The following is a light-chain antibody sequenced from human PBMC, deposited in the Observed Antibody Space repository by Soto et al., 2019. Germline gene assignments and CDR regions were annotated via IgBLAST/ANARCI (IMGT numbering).Light chain of an antibody. CDR1: SSNIGNNY. V-gene: IGLV1-51*01. J-gene: IGLJ2*01. CDR3: ATWDSSLSAVV. Sequence: QSVLTQPPSVSATPGHKVTISCSGSSSNIGNNYVSWYQQFPGAAPKLLIYDNYWRPSGIPDRFSASKSGTSATLGITGLRTGDEADYYCATWDSSLSAVVVGGGTKLTVL. CDR2: DNY.